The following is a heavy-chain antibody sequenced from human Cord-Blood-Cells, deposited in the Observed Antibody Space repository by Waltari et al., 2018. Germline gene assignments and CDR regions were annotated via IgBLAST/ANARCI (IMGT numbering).Heavy chain of an antibody. D-gene: IGHD6-13*01. V-gene: IGHV5-51*01. CDR1: VYCFTSYL. J-gene: IGHJ4*02. CDR3: ARLGPYSSSWYYFDY. Sequence: DVQLVQSGAEVKKPGESLTIHCKGSVYCFTSYLIGWVGRTPGKGLEWMGIIYPGDTETSYNPSFQSQVTTSADKSSSTSYLQWSSLKASDTAMYYCARLGPYSSSWYYFDYWGQGTLVTVSS. CDR2: IYPGDTET.